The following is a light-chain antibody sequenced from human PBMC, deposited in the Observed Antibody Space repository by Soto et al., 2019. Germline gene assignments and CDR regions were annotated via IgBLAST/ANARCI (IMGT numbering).Light chain of an antibody. CDR3: QQYESYPMT. CDR2: KAS. CDR1: QSISSW. V-gene: IGKV1-5*03. J-gene: IGKJ4*01. Sequence: DSQMTQYPSTLSASVGDRVTITCRASQSISSWLAWYQQKPGKAPKLLISKASTLHSGVPPRFSGSGSGTEFTLIISSLQPDDFATYYYQQYESYPMTFGGGTKVDIK.